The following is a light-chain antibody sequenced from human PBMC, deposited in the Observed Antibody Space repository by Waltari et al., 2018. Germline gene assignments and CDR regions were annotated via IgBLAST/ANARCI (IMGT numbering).Light chain of an antibody. CDR1: QSVLYTSNNKNY. V-gene: IGKV4-1*01. CDR2: WAS. J-gene: IGKJ2*01. CDR3: QQYYKSRT. Sequence: DIVMTQSPDSLAVSLGETATINCKSSQSVLYTSNNKNYLGWYQQKPGRPPKLLFYWASTLESGVPDRFSAGGSGTDFTLTISSLQAEDVAIYYCQQYYKSRTFGQGTKLEIK.